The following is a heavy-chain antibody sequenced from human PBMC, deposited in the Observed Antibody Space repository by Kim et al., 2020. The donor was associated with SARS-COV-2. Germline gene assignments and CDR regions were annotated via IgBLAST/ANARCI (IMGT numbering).Heavy chain of an antibody. J-gene: IGHJ3*02. CDR3: AREIFGSGKYAFDI. D-gene: IGHD3-10*01. V-gene: IGHV4-30-2*05. Sequence: YNPSLKSRVIISVDTSNNQFSLKLSSVTAADTAVYYCAREIFGSGKYAFDIWGRGTMVTVSS.